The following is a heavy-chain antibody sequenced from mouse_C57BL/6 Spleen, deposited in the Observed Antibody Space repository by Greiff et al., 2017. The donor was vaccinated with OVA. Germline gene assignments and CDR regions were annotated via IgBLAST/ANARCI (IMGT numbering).Heavy chain of an antibody. J-gene: IGHJ4*01. CDR1: GYTFTSYW. CDR3: ARGNYGSSYYYAMDY. CDR2: IDPNSGGT. Sequence: QVQLKQPGAELVKPGASVKLSCKASGYTFTSYWMHWVKQRPGRGLEWIGRIDPNSGGTKYNEKFKSKATLTVDKPSSTAYMQLSSLTSEDSAVYDGARGNYGSSYYYAMDYWGQGTSVTVSS. D-gene: IGHD1-1*01. V-gene: IGHV1-72*01.